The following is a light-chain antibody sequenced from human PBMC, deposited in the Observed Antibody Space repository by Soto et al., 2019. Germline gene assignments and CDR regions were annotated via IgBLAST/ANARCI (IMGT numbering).Light chain of an antibody. V-gene: IGKV3-15*01. CDR1: RDVSTN. CDR2: GAS. J-gene: IGKJ2*03. CDR3: QRYNNWPPYS. Sequence: EIVLTQSPDTLSVSPGESATLSCRASRDVSTNLAWFQQKPGQTPRLVLYGASKRATGIPARFSGSGSGTHFTLTISSLQSEDFGVYYCQRYNNWPPYSFGQGTKVDNK.